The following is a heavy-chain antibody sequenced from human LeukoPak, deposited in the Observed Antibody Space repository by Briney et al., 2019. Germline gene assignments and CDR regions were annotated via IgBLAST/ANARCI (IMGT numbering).Heavy chain of an antibody. J-gene: IGHJ3*02. V-gene: IGHV3-30-3*01. D-gene: IGHD2-2*02. CDR1: GCTFNTYA. CDR2: IKYDGSNK. CDR3: ARSCSSTSCYRSWDAFDI. Sequence: PGRSLSLSCAASGCTFNTYAMNWIRQAPGKGLEWVAVIKYDGSNKYYADSVKGRFTISRDNSKNTLYLQMNSLRAEDTAVYYCARSCSSTSCYRSWDAFDIWGQGTMVTVSS.